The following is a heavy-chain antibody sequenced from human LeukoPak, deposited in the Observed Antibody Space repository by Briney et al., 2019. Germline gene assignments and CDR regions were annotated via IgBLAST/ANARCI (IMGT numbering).Heavy chain of an antibody. V-gene: IGHV4-61*02. CDR1: GGTVNSGTYY. D-gene: IGHD7-27*01. Sequence: SETLSLTCTVSGGTVNSGTYYWSWIRQPAGKGLEWIGRIYANGGTNYNPSLKGRLTISIDTSKNQLSLRLSSVTAADTAVYYCARHGDYCFDSWGQGTLVTVSS. CDR2: IYANGGT. J-gene: IGHJ4*02. CDR3: ARHGDYCFDS.